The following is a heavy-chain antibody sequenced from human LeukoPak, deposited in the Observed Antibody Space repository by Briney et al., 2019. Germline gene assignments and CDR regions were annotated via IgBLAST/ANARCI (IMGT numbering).Heavy chain of an antibody. V-gene: IGHV1-2*02. CDR2: INPNSGGT. CDR1: GYTLTGYY. J-gene: IGHJ4*02. D-gene: IGHD3-10*01. Sequence: ASVKVSCKASGYTLTGYYMHWVRQAPGQGLEWMGWINPNSGGTNYAQKFQGRVTMTRDTSISTAYMELSRLRSDDTAVYYCARQDYYGSGSYYPPPGYWGQGTLVTVSS. CDR3: ARQDYYGSGSYYPPPGY.